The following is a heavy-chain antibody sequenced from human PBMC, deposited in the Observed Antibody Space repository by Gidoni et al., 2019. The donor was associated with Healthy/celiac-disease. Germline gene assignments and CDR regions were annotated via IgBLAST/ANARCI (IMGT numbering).Heavy chain of an antibody. J-gene: IGHJ4*02. CDR2: ISSSSSYI. V-gene: IGHV3-21*01. CDR3: ARDLTGTGDY. Sequence: ELQLVESGGGLVKPGGSLRLSCAASGFTFSRYSMNWVRQAPGKGLEWVSSISSSSSYIYDADSVKGRFTISRDNAKNSLYLQMNSLRAEDTAVYYCARDLTGTGDYWGQGTLVTVSS. D-gene: IGHD1-20*01. CDR1: GFTFSRYS.